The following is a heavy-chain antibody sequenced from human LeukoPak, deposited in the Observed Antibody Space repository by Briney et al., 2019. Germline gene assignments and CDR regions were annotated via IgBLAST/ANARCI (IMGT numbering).Heavy chain of an antibody. Sequence: GGSLRLSCVDSGFTFSNSVMTWVRQAPGKGLEWVSSILGTGDYTYFANSVKGRFTISRDNSKNTLYLQMNSLRAGDTAIYYCERGSKGTYDYWGQGTLVTVSS. V-gene: IGHV3-23*01. CDR1: GFTFSNSV. CDR3: ERGSKGTYDY. CDR2: ILGTGDYT. J-gene: IGHJ4*02.